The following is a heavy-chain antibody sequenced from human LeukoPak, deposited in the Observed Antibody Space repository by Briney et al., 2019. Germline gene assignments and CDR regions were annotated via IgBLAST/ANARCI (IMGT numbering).Heavy chain of an antibody. CDR3: ARERIAYSSSWYWFDP. Sequence: SGTLSLTCAVSGGSISSSNWWSWVRQPPGKGLEWIGEIYHSGSTNYNPSLKSRVTISVDKSKNQFSLKLSSVTAADTAVYYCARERIAYSSSWYWFDPWGQGTLVTVSS. V-gene: IGHV4-4*02. CDR2: IYHSGST. J-gene: IGHJ5*02. D-gene: IGHD6-13*01. CDR1: GGSISSSNW.